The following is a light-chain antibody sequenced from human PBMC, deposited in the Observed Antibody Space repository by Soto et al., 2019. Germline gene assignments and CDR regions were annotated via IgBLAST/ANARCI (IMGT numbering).Light chain of an antibody. V-gene: IGKV3D-20*02. J-gene: IGKJ2*01. Sequence: EIVLTQSPGTLSLSPGERATLSCRASQSVSSSYLAWYQQKPGQAPRLLIYGASSRATGIPDRFSGSGSGTDFTLTISRLEPEDVAVYYCQQRYNWPPYTFGQGTKLEIK. CDR3: QQRYNWPPYT. CDR2: GAS. CDR1: QSVSSSY.